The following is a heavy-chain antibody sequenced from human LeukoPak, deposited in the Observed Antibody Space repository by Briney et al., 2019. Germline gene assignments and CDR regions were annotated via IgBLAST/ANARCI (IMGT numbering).Heavy chain of an antibody. CDR3: ARVLVVVPAAIFHYYYGMDV. Sequence: GASVKVSYKASGGPFSSYAISWVRQAPGQGLEWMGGIIPIFGSANYTHKFQDRVTITADKSTSTAYMELSSLRSEDTAVYYCARVLVVVPAAIFHYYYGMDVWGQGTTVTVSS. D-gene: IGHD2-2*02. CDR1: GGPFSSYA. V-gene: IGHV1-69*06. CDR2: IIPIFGSA. J-gene: IGHJ6*02.